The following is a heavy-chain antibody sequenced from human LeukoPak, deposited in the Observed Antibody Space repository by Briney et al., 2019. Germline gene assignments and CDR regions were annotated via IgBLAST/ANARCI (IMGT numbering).Heavy chain of an antibody. CDR3: ARDRMDGKVDY. CDR1: GFTFSTYG. V-gene: IGHV3-33*01. D-gene: IGHD1-26*01. Sequence: GGSLRLSCAASGFTFSTYGMHWVRQAPGKGLEWVAVIWYDGSNKLYADSVKGRFTISRDNSKNTVYLQMSSLRAEDTAVYHCARDRMDGKVDYWGQGTPVTVSS. CDR2: IWYDGSNK. J-gene: IGHJ4*02.